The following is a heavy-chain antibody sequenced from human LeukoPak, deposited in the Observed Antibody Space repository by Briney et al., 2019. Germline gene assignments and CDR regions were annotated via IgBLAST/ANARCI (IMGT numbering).Heavy chain of an antibody. J-gene: IGHJ4*02. CDR2: IKEDGGEI. V-gene: IGHV3-7*01. Sequence: PGGSLRLSCAASGFTFSNAWMSWVCQAPGKGLEWVANIKEDGGEIYYVDSVKGRFTISRDNTKNSLFLQMNSLRAEDTAVYYCARDDYYSNADWGQGTLVTVSS. CDR1: GFTFSNAW. D-gene: IGHD3-22*01. CDR3: ARDDYYSNAD.